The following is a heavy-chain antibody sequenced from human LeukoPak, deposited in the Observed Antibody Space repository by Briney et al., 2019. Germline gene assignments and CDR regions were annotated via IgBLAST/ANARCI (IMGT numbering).Heavy chain of an antibody. CDR2: IASNNDYR. Sequence: GDSLRLSCRGSGFTFSDHAMAWVRQAPGKGLEWVSSIASNNDYRYSADVLRGRFTISRDNAKNSLFLQMNSLRPDDTAVYYCARKSLVVGTNAFDIWGQGTMVTVSS. CDR3: ARKSLVVGTNAFDI. D-gene: IGHD2-15*01. V-gene: IGHV3-21*06. CDR1: GFTFSDHA. J-gene: IGHJ3*02.